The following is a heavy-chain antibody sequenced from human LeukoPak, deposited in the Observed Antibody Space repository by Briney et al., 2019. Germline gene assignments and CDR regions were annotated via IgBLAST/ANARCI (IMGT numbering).Heavy chain of an antibody. CDR3: VRGPYGSSISNWFDP. CDR2: IYYNGDT. Sequence: ASETLSLTCSVSGGSITGYSWNWIRQTPGKGLEWIGYIYYNGDTHYNPSLNSRLSMSVDTPNKQFSLNLRSVTAADTAVYYCVRGPYGSSISNWFDPWGQGLLVTVSS. V-gene: IGHV4-59*01. J-gene: IGHJ5*02. D-gene: IGHD3-10*01. CDR1: GGSITGYS.